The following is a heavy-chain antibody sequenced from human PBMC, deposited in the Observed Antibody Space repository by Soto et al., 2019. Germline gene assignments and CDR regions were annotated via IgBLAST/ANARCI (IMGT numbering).Heavy chain of an antibody. CDR2: MNVDTGGT. J-gene: IGHJ4*02. CDR1: GYRFTTHY. D-gene: IGHD5-18*01. V-gene: IGHV1-2*06. Sequence: ASVEVSCEASGYRFTTHYIHWVRQAPGQGLEWMGRMNVDTGGTTYAHKFQGRVTMTRDTSIRTAYLEVSSVKSDDTSMYYCARDGNFALRGYSFGFDFWGQGTLVPVSS. CDR3: ARDGNFALRGYSFGFDF.